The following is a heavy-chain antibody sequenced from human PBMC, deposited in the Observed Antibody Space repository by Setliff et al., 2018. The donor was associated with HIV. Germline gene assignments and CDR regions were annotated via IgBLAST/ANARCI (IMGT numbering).Heavy chain of an antibody. D-gene: IGHD5-18*01. Sequence: PGGSLRLSCAASGFTVSSNYMYWVRQAPGKGLEWVSIIYIAATTYYYADSAKGRFTISRDNGKNSLYLQMNSLRAEDTAVYYCAVTSMASSFDYWGQGALVTVSS. V-gene: IGHV3-66*01. CDR1: GFTVSSNY. J-gene: IGHJ4*02. CDR2: IYIAATT. CDR3: AVTSMASSFDY.